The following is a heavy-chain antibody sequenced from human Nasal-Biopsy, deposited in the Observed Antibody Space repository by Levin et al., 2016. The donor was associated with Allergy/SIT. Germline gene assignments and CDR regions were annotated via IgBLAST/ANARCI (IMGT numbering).Heavy chain of an antibody. CDR2: ISGSGGST. CDR3: VKYADYYDSSGSSIFDI. J-gene: IGHJ3*02. D-gene: IGHD3-22*01. V-gene: IGHV3-23*01. Sequence: GESLKISCVGSGFTFSNYAMNWVRQAPGKGLEWVSTISGSGGSTYYPDSVKGRVTIARDNSKNILYLQMNSLRAEDTAVYYCVKYADYYDSSGSSIFDIWGQGTRVTVSS. CDR1: GFTFSNYA.